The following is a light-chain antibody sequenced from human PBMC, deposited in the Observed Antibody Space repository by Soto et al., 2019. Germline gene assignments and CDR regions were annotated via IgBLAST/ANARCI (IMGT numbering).Light chain of an antibody. Sequence: EIVLTQSPGTLSLSPGERATLSCRASQGVTSSNLAWYQQKPGQPPRLLIYGASSRATGIPDRFSGSGSGTDFTLTISRLEPEDFAVYYCQQYGSSPRTFGQGTKVEIK. CDR2: GAS. CDR1: QGVTSSN. V-gene: IGKV3-20*01. J-gene: IGKJ1*01. CDR3: QQYGSSPRT.